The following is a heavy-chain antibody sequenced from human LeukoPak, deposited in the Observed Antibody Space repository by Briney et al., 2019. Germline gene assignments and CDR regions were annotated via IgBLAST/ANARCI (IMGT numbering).Heavy chain of an antibody. CDR2: IYYSGST. J-gene: IGHJ2*01. CDR3: ARQVAGSGWGVGGWYFDL. V-gene: IGHV4-39*01. D-gene: IGHD6-19*01. Sequence: PSETLSLTCTVSGGSISSSTYYWGWIRQPPGKGLEWIGTIYYSGSTYYNPSLKSRVTISVDTSKNQFSLKLSPLTAADTAVCYCARQVAGSGWGVGGWYFDLWGRGTLVTVSS. CDR1: GGSISSSTYY.